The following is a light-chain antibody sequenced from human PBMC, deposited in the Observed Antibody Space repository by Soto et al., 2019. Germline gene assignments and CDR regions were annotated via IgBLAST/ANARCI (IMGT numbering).Light chain of an antibody. V-gene: IGKV1-5*01. CDR1: QSLNNW. CDR3: QHRGT. Sequence: DIQMTQSPSTLSASVGDTVTITCRASQSLNNWLAWYQQKPGRAPILLISDASTLKSGVPSRFLGSGSGTEFTLTISSPQPDDFATYYCQHRGTFGRGTKVEIK. J-gene: IGKJ4*01. CDR2: DAS.